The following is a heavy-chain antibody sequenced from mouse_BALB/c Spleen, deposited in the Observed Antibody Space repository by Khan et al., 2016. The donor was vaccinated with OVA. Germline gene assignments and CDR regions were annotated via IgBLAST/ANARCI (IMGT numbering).Heavy chain of an antibody. V-gene: IGHV9-4*02. CDR3: ARGGATYYRNDGGAMEY. J-gene: IGHJ4*01. Sequence: QIQLVQSGPELKKPGETVRISCKASGYTFTTAGIQWVQKMPGKGLTWIGWIITHSGVPTYAEDFKGRFAFSLEISVNTAYLQITSLKNEDTATYCCARGGATYYRNDGGAMEYWGQGTSVTVSS. CDR1: GYTFTTAG. D-gene: IGHD2-12*01. CDR2: IITHSGVP.